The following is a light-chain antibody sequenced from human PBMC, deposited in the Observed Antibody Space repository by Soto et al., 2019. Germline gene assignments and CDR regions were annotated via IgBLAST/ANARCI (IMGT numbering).Light chain of an antibody. J-gene: IGKJ1*01. Sequence: VMTQSPATLAVPPGERGTLSCRASQNIYSNVAGYQQRPGQAPRLLIYRASTRAAGIPARCSGGGSGTVITLTISSLQSEDFTLYCCLQNQNLWAFGQGTKVDIK. V-gene: IGKV3-15*01. CDR1: QNIYSN. CDR3: LQNQNLWA. CDR2: RAS.